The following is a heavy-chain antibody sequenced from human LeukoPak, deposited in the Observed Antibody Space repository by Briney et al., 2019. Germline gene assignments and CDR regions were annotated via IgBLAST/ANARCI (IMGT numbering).Heavy chain of an antibody. CDR2: INPKNGGS. D-gene: IGHD1-26*01. CDR1: GYTFTGYY. J-gene: IGHJ4*02. Sequence: GASVKVSCKASGYTFTGYYMHWVRRAPGQGLEWVGWINPKNGGSNYAQKFQGRVTMTRDRSISTAYMELSRLRSDDTAVYYCARDLTKMVGATAYWGQGTLVTVSS. V-gene: IGHV1-2*02. CDR3: ARDLTKMVGATAY.